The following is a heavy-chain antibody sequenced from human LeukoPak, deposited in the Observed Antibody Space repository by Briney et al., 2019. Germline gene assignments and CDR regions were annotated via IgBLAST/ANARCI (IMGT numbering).Heavy chain of an antibody. CDR2: IIEPGGSP. CDR1: GFSFSLYA. V-gene: IGHV3-23*01. CDR3: ARRGAGRGGLDY. J-gene: IGHJ4*02. Sequence: GGSLRLSCAAAGFSFSLYAMNWVRQAPGRGREWGLNIIEPGGSPCYEASVRGRFNVSRDSSKHMFYLQMNRLRAEDTAIYYCARRGAGRGGLDYWGQGTLVTVSS. D-gene: IGHD6-19*01.